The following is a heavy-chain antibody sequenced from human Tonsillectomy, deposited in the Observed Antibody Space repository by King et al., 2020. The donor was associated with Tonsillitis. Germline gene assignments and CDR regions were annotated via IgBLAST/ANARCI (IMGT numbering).Heavy chain of an antibody. CDR1: SGSMSDYY. V-gene: IGHV4-59*01. D-gene: IGHD3-22*01. CDR3: ARAPAPFYYDGSGYSGPYWYFDL. J-gene: IGHJ2*01. Sequence: VQLQESGPGLVKPSETLSLTCTVSSGSMSDYYWSWIRQPPGKGLEWIGYIYYSGTTRYNASLKSRVTMSVDTSKNQFSLKLSSVTAADTAVYYCARAPAPFYYDGSGYSGPYWYFDLWGRGTLVTFSS. CDR2: IYYSGTT.